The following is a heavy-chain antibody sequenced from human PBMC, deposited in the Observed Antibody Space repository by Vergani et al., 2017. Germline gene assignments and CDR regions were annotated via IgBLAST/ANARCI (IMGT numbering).Heavy chain of an antibody. Sequence: QVPLVQFGAEVKKPGASVKVSCKASGYTFTSYYMHWVRPAPGQGLEWMGIINPSGGSTSYAQKFERRVTMTRDTSTSTVYMELSSLRSEDTAVYDCARSIAVAVSGMDVWGQGTTVTVSS. D-gene: IGHD6-19*01. J-gene: IGHJ6*02. CDR2: INPSGGST. CDR1: GYTFTSYY. V-gene: IGHV1-46*03. CDR3: ARSIAVAVSGMDV.